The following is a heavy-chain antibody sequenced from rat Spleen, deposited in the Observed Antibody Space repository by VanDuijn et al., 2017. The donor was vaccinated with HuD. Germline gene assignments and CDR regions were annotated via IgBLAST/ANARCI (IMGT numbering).Heavy chain of an antibody. Sequence: EVQLVESGGGLVQPGRSMKLSCAASGFTFSDYYMAWVRQAPTKGLEWVATINYDGRSTYYRDSVQGRLTISRNNAKSTLYLQMESLRSEETATDYSARHQVYYLDDWGQAVMVTVSS. J-gene: IGHJ2*01. CDR2: INYDGRST. CDR3: ARHQVYYLDD. CDR1: GFTFSDYY. V-gene: IGHV5-7*01.